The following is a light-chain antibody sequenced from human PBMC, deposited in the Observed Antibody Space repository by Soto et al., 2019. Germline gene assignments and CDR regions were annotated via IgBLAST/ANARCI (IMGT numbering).Light chain of an antibody. Sequence: DIQMTQSPSTLSASVGDRVTITCRASQSISGWLAWYQHKTGKAPKLLISKASSLESGVPSRVIGSESGTEFTLSLSSLKPDDFATDYCQQYSTYLGTFGQGTKVEIK. J-gene: IGKJ1*01. CDR2: KAS. V-gene: IGKV1-5*03. CDR1: QSISGW. CDR3: QQYSTYLGT.